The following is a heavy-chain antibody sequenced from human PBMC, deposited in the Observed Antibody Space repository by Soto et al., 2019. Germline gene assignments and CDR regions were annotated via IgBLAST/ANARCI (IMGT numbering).Heavy chain of an antibody. CDR1: GYTFTSYD. D-gene: IGHD3-9*01. V-gene: IGHV1-8*01. CDR2: MNPNSGNT. J-gene: IGHJ6*03. CDR3: ARVDRYYDILTGQSYYMDV. Sequence: ASVKVSCKASGYTFTSYDINWVRQATGQGLEWMGWMNPNSGNTGYAQKFQGRVTMTRNTSISTAYMELSSLRSEDTAVYYCARVDRYYDILTGQSYYMDVWGKGTTVTVSS.